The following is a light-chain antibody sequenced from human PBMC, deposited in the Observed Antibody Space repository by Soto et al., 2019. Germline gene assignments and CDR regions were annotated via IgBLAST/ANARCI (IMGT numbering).Light chain of an antibody. CDR1: QVISSW. J-gene: IGKJ4*01. Sequence: DIQMTQSPSSLSASVGDRVTITCRASQVISSWLAWYQQKPGKAPKLLIYAASSLQGGVPSRFSGSGSGTDFTLTISSLQPEDFATYSCQQFNNYPFTFGGGTKVDIK. CDR2: AAS. V-gene: IGKV1-12*01. CDR3: QQFNNYPFT.